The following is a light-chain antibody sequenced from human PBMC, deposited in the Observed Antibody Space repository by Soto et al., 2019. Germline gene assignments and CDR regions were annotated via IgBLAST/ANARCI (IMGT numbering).Light chain of an antibody. Sequence: QSALTQPASVSGSPGQSITISCTGTSSDVASYNYVSWYQHHPGKAPKLMIYEVSNRPSGVSNRFSGSKSGNTASLTISGLQAEDEADYYCFSYRSTGILLFGGGTKVTVL. CDR1: SSDVASYNY. CDR3: FSYRSTGILL. J-gene: IGLJ2*01. CDR2: EVS. V-gene: IGLV2-14*01.